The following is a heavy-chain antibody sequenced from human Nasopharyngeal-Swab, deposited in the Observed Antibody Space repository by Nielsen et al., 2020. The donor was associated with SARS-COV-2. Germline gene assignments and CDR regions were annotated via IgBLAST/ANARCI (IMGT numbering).Heavy chain of an antibody. CDR1: GYTFTGYY. CDR2: INPNSGGT. CDR3: ARVSFRGDYGDAFDI. Sequence: ASVKVSCKASGYTFTGYYMHWVRQAPGQGLEWMGRINPNSGGTNYAQKFQGGVTMTRDTSISTAYMELSRLRSDDTAVYYCARVSFRGDYGDAFDIWGQGTMVTVSS. J-gene: IGHJ3*02. V-gene: IGHV1-2*06. D-gene: IGHD3-10*01.